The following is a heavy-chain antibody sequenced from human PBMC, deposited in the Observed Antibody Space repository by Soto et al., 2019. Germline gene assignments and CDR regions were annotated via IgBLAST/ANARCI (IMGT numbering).Heavy chain of an antibody. CDR3: ARDFGLSSSSWYRPDSVWFDP. V-gene: IGHV3-33*01. CDR1: GFTFSSYG. Sequence: PGGSLRLSCAASGFTFSSYGMHWVRQAPGKGLEWVAVIWYDGSNKYYADSVKGRFTISRDNSKNTLYLQMNSLRAEDTAVYYCARDFGLSSSSWYRPDSVWFDPWGQGTLVTVSS. J-gene: IGHJ5*02. D-gene: IGHD6-13*01. CDR2: IWYDGSNK.